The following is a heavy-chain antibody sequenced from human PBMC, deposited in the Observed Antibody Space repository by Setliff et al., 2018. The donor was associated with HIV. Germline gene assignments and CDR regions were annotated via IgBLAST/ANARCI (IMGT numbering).Heavy chain of an antibody. CDR3: ARLPFSGYLRSDAFDI. V-gene: IGHV4-39*01. CDR1: GGSISSSSYY. J-gene: IGHJ3*02. Sequence: SETLSLTCTVAGGSISSSSYYWGSHRQPPGRGLEWIGTLYYSRSTYYNPSLKSRVTISVDTSKNQFSLKLTSVTAADTSVYYCARLPFSGYLRSDAFDIWGQGTMVTVSS. D-gene: IGHD3-22*01. CDR2: LYYSRST.